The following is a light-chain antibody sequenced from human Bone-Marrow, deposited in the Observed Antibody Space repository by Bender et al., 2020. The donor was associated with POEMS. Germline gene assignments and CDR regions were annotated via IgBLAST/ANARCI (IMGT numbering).Light chain of an antibody. CDR1: SNDVGGYDS. V-gene: IGLV2-11*01. Sequence: QSALTQPASVSGSPGQSLTISCTGTSNDVGGYDSVSWYQQHPGKVPKLLIYDVKNWPSGVPARFSGSKSGTSASLAISDIQSEDEGDYYCSSWDDSLSGWVFGGGTKLTVL. CDR3: SSWDDSLSGWV. CDR2: DVK. J-gene: IGLJ3*02.